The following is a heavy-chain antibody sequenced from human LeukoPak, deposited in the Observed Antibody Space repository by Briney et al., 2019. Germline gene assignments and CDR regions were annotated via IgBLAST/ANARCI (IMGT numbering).Heavy chain of an antibody. CDR3: ARVYHYGSGSYCFDY. V-gene: IGHV3-11*06. D-gene: IGHD3-10*01. CDR2: ISSSSSYT. J-gene: IGHJ4*02. Sequence: KAGGSLRLSCAASGFTFSDYYMSWIRQAPGEGLEWVSYISSSSSYTNYADSVKGRFTISRDNAKNSLYLQMNSLRAEDTAVYYCARVYHYGSGSYCFDYWGQGTLVTVSS. CDR1: GFTFSDYY.